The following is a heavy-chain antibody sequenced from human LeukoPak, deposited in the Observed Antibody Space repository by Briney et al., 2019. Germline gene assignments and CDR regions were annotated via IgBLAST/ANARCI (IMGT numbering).Heavy chain of an antibody. CDR3: ARWGSYSNYDY. Sequence: GGSLRLSCAASGFTFDDYAMHWVRQAPGKGLEWVSGISWNSGSIGYADSVKGRFTISRDNSKNTLYLQMGSLRAEDMAVYYCARWGSYSNYDYWGQGTLVTVSS. CDR2: ISWNSGSI. D-gene: IGHD4-11*01. V-gene: IGHV3-9*03. J-gene: IGHJ4*02. CDR1: GFTFDDYA.